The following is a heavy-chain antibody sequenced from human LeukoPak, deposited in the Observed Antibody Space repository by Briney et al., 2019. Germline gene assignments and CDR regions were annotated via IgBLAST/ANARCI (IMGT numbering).Heavy chain of an antibody. V-gene: IGHV3-48*01. Sequence: PGGSLRLSCAASGFTFSSYSMNWVRQAPGKGLEWVSYISSSSSTIYYADSVEGRFTISRDNAKNSLYLQMNSLRAEDTAVYYCASNGGNDYDFWSGYYNWGQGTLVTVSS. CDR1: GFTFSSYS. J-gene: IGHJ4*02. CDR3: ASNGGNDYDFWSGYYN. D-gene: IGHD3-3*01. CDR2: ISSSSSTI.